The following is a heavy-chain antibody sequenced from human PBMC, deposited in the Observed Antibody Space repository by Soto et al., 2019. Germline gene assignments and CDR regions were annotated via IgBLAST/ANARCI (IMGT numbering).Heavy chain of an antibody. V-gene: IGHV1-69*13. CDR3: ARDIGYDSSGYYRFDY. CDR1: GGTFSSYA. Sequence: ASVKVSCKASGGTFSSYAISWVRQAPGQGLEWMGGIIPIFGTANYAQKFQGRVTITADESTSTAYMELSSLRSEDTAVYYCARDIGYDSSGYYRFDYWGQGTLVTVSS. CDR2: IIPIFGTA. D-gene: IGHD3-22*01. J-gene: IGHJ4*02.